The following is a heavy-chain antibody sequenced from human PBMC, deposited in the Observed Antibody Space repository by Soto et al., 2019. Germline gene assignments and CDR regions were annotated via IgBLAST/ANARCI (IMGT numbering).Heavy chain of an antibody. CDR1: GFTFSSYA. CDR3: AKDPDPYSSGWYAGY. J-gene: IGHJ4*02. CDR2: ISDSGSNK. Sequence: GGSLRLSCAASGFTFSSYAMSWVRQAPGKGLEWVSVISDSGSNKYYADSVKGRFTISRDNSKNTLYLQMNSLRAEDTAVYYCAKDPDPYSSGWYAGYWGQGTLVTVSS. V-gene: IGHV3-23*01. D-gene: IGHD6-19*01.